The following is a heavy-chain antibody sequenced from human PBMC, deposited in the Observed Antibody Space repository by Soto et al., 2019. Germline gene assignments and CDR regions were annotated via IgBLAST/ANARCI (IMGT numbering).Heavy chain of an antibody. D-gene: IGHD4-17*01. CDR3: AFYGALYYYGMDV. V-gene: IGHV1-18*01. CDR2: INAGNGNT. Sequence: ASVKVSCKASGYTFTSYGISWVRQAPGQRLEWMGWINAGNGNTKYSQKFQGRVTMTRDTSTSTVYMELSSLRSEDTAVYYCAFYGALYYYGMDVWGQGTTVTVSS. CDR1: GYTFTSYG. J-gene: IGHJ6*02.